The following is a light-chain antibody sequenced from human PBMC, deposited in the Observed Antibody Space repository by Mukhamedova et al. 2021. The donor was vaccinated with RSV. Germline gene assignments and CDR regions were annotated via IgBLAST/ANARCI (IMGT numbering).Light chain of an antibody. CDR3: QQYDDLVT. CDR2: DAS. V-gene: IGKV1-33*01. Sequence: WYQRRVHGKAPKLLIYDASHLETGVPSRFSGGGSGTQFTFTISSLQPEDTATYFCQQYDDLVTFGQGTKVEIK. J-gene: IGKJ1*01.